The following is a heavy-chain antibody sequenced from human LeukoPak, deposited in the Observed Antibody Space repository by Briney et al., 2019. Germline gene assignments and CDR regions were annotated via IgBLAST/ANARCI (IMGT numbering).Heavy chain of an antibody. CDR1: GFTFSGCW. CDR2: IKEDGSKK. Sequence: GGSLRLSCAASGFTFSGCWMTWVRQAPGKGLEWVANIKEDGSKKNYVDSVKGRFTIFRDNAKNSLYLQMNSLRAEDTAVYYCATPLDYYDSSGYHQGGDWGQGTLVTVSS. J-gene: IGHJ4*02. CDR3: ATPLDYYDSSGYHQGGD. D-gene: IGHD3-22*01. V-gene: IGHV3-7*03.